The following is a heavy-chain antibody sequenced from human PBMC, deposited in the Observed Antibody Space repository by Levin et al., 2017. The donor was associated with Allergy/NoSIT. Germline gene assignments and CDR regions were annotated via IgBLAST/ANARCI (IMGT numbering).Heavy chain of an antibody. D-gene: IGHD1-26*01. V-gene: IGHV3-23*01. CDR1: ALSFSSYA. CDR3: AKEGSGGSYGIY. Sequence: GGSLRLSCAASALSFSSYAMSWVRQAPGKGLEWVSAISGSGGRTYYADSVKGRFTISRDNSKNTLFLQMNSLRAEDTAIYYCAKEGSGGSYGIYWGQGTLVTVSS. CDR2: ISGSGGRT. J-gene: IGHJ4*02.